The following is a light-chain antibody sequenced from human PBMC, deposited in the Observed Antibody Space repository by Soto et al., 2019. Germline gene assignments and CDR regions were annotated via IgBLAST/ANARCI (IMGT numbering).Light chain of an antibody. Sequence: EIVLTQSPATLSLSPGERATLSCRASQSVTTYLAWYQQKPGQAPRLLIYDASISATGIPARFSGSGSGTDFTLTISSLEPEDFAVYYCQQRGNWPITFGQGARLEIK. CDR3: QQRGNWPIT. CDR1: QSVTTY. CDR2: DAS. V-gene: IGKV3-11*01. J-gene: IGKJ5*01.